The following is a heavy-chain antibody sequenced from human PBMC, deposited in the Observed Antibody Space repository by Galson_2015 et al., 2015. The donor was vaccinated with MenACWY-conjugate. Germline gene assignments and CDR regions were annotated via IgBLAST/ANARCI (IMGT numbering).Heavy chain of an antibody. V-gene: IGHV3-48*04. J-gene: IGHJ4*02. CDR1: GFTFSSYS. Sequence: SLRLSCAASGFTFSSYSMNWVRQAPGKGLEWVSYISSSSSAIYYADSVKGRFTISIDNDKNSLHLHMNRLRAEDTAVYYCARRGRGYGDYETKGKIDYWGQGTLVTVSS. CDR3: ARRGRGYGDYETKGKIDY. D-gene: IGHD4-17*01. CDR2: ISSSSSAI.